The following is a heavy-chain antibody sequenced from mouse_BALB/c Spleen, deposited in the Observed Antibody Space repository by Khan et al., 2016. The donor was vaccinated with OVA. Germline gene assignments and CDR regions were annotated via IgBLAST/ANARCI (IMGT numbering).Heavy chain of an antibody. CDR1: GYTFVNYW. J-gene: IGHJ2*01. D-gene: IGHD1-1*01. CDR2: INPSIAYT. V-gene: IGHV1-7*01. Sequence: QVQLQQSGAELAKPGASVKMSCKASGYTFVNYWILWVRQRPGQGLEWIGYINPSIAYTENNQNFKDTATLTAAKSSSTAYMQLNRLTSEDSAVYYCARRGLRWDFDYWGQGTTLTVSS. CDR3: ARRGLRWDFDY.